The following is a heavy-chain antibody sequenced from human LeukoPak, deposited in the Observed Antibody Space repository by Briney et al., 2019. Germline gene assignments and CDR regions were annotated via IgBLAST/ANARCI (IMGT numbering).Heavy chain of an antibody. V-gene: IGHV4-59*01. CDR2: LHHSGST. D-gene: IGHD5-24*01. J-gene: IGHJ4*02. CDR1: GDSIRSYY. CDR3: ARRDGPFDF. Sequence: PSETLSLTCTVSGDSIRSYYWSWIRQPPGEGLEWIGYLHHSGSTNYNPSLKSRVTMSIDTSTNQFSLKVSSVSAADTAVYYCARRDGPFDFWGQGTLVTVSS.